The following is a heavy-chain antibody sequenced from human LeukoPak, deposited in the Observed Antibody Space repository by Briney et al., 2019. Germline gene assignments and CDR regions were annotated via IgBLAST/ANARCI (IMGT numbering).Heavy chain of an antibody. CDR2: ISSSGSTI. CDR1: GFTFSSYE. Sequence: GGSLRLSCAASGFTFSSYEMNWVRQAPGKGLEWVSYISSSGSTIYYADSVKGRFTISRDNAKNSLYLQMNSLRAEDTAVYYCARDRRSMESGPRYFQHWGQGTLVTVSS. D-gene: IGHD3-3*01. J-gene: IGHJ1*01. CDR3: ARDRRSMESGPRYFQH. V-gene: IGHV3-48*03.